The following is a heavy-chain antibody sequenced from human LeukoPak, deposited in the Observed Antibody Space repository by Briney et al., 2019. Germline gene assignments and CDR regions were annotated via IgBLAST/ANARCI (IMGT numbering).Heavy chain of an antibody. CDR1: GGSSSSYA. CDR3: ARDRADIVATRRGIAVAGSSYFDY. J-gene: IGHJ4*02. Sequence: GASVKVSCKASGGSSSSYAISWVRQAPEQGLEWMGGIIPIFGTANYAQKFQGRLTITADKSTSTAYMELSSLRSEDTVVYYCARDRADIVATRRGIAVAGSSYFDYWGQGTLVTVSS. D-gene: IGHD6-19*01. V-gene: IGHV1-69*06. CDR2: IIPIFGTA.